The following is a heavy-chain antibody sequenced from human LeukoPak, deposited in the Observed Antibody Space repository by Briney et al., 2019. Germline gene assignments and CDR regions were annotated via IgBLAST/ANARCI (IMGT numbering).Heavy chain of an antibody. Sequence: PSQTLSLTCTVSGGSISSGGYYWTWIRQHPGKGLEWIGYIYYSGSTYYNPSLKSRVTISVDTSKNQFSLKLSSVTAADTAVYYCARRRFGDPGADPWGQGTLVTVSS. V-gene: IGHV4-31*03. CDR1: GGSISSGGYY. J-gene: IGHJ5*02. CDR2: IYYSGST. D-gene: IGHD3-10*01. CDR3: ARRRFGDPGADP.